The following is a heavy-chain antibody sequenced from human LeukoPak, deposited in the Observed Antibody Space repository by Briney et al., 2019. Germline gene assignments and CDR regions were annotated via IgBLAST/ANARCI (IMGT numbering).Heavy chain of an antibody. CDR3: AKDFTSYYDSSGFFDY. J-gene: IGHJ4*02. CDR1: GFTFSSYA. Sequence: GGSLRLSCAASGFTFSSYAMSWVRQAPGKGLEWVSAISGSGGSTYYADSVKGRFTISRDNSKNTLYLQMNSLRAEDAAVYYCAKDFTSYYDSSGFFDYWGQGTLVTVSS. D-gene: IGHD3-22*01. CDR2: ISGSGGST. V-gene: IGHV3-23*01.